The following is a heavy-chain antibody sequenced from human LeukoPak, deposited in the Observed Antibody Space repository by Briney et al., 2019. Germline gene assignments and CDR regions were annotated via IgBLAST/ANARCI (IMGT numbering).Heavy chain of an antibody. J-gene: IGHJ4*02. CDR1: GFTFSNFG. CDR3: ARDISTGWSLDY. Sequence: GGSLRLSCAASGFTFSNFGLHWVRQPPGKGLEWVAFISYHGNDQYYTDSVKGRFTISRDNSKNTLYLQMNSLRGDDTAVYYCARDISTGWSLDYWGQGTLVTVS. CDR2: ISYHGNDQ. V-gene: IGHV3-30*02. D-gene: IGHD6-19*01.